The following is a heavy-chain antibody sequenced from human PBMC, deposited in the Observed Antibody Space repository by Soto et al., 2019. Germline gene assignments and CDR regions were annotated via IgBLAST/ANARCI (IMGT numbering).Heavy chain of an antibody. V-gene: IGHV1-18*04. CDR1: GYTFTSYG. CDR2: ISAYNGNT. CDR3: ARDPSYCSSTSCYAGGHDDAFDI. J-gene: IGHJ3*02. Sequence: ASVKVSCKASGYTFTSYGISWVRQAPGQGLEWMGWISAYNGNTNYAQKLQGRVTMTTDTSTSTAYMELRSLRSDDTAVYYCARDPSYCSSTSCYAGGHDDAFDIWGQGTMVTVSS. D-gene: IGHD2-2*01.